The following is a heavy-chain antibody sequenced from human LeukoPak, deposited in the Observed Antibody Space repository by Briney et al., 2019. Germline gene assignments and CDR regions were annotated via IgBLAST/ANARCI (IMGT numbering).Heavy chain of an antibody. CDR3: AKTSSGSYGFSYYYGMDV. CDR2: ISYDGSNK. J-gene: IGHJ6*02. CDR1: GFTFSSYA. V-gene: IGHV3-30-3*02. Sequence: GGSLRLSCAASGFTFSSYAMHWVRQAPGKGLEWVAVISYDGSNKYYADSVKGRFTISRDNSKNTLYLQMNSLRAEDTAVYYCAKTSSGSYGFSYYYGMDVWGQGTTVTVSS. D-gene: IGHD1-26*01.